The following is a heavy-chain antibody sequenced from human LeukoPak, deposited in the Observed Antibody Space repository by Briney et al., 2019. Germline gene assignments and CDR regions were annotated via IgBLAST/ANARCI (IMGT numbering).Heavy chain of an antibody. CDR3: ASGSSTFDI. CDR1: GGSFSGYY. J-gene: IGHJ3*02. CDR2: INHSGST. D-gene: IGHD6-19*01. V-gene: IGHV4-34*01. Sequence: SETLSLTCAVYGGSFSGYYWSWIRQPPGKGLEWIGEINHSGSTNYNPSLKSRVTISVDTSKYRFSLKLSSVTAADTAVYYCASGSSTFDIWGQGTMVTVSS.